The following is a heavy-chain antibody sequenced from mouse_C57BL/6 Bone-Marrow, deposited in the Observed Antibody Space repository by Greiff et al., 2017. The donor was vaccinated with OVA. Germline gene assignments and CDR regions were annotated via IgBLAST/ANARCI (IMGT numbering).Heavy chain of an antibody. Sequence: VKLQQSGPELVKPGASVKISCKASGYTFTDYYINWVKQRPGQGLEWIGWIFPGSGSTYYNEKFKGKATLTVDKSSSTAYMLLSSLTSEDSAVYFCANPLHYYGSRDWYFDVWGTGTTVTVSS. V-gene: IGHV1-75*01. J-gene: IGHJ1*03. CDR3: ANPLHYYGSRDWYFDV. CDR1: GYTFTDYY. CDR2: IFPGSGST. D-gene: IGHD1-1*01.